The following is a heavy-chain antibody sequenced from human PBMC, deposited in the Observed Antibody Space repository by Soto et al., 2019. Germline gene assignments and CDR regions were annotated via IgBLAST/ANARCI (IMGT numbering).Heavy chain of an antibody. J-gene: IGHJ6*02. D-gene: IGHD6-6*01. CDR3: ARFPELVSYYYYGMDG. CDR1: GYTFTSYV. Sequence: GASVKVSCKASGYTFTSYVISWVRQAPGQGLEWMGWISAYNGNTNYAQKLQGRVTMTTDTSTSTAYMELRSLRSDDTAVYYCARFPELVSYYYYGMDGWGQGTTVTVSS. V-gene: IGHV1-18*01. CDR2: ISAYNGNT.